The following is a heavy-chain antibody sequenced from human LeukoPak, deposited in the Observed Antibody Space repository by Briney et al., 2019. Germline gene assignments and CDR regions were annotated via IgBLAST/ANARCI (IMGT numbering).Heavy chain of an antibody. J-gene: IGHJ4*02. D-gene: IGHD6-13*01. V-gene: IGHV3-9*01. Sequence: GRSLRLSCAASGFTFDDYAMHWVRQAPGKGLEWVSGISWNSGSIGYADSVKGRFTISRDNAKNSLYLQMNSLRAEDTAVYYCARDALYSSSWQYYFDYWGQGALVTVSS. CDR3: ARDALYSSSWQYYFDY. CDR2: ISWNSGSI. CDR1: GFTFDDYA.